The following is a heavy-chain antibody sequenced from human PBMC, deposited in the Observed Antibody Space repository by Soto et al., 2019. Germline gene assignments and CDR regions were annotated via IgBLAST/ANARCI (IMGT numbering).Heavy chain of an antibody. V-gene: IGHV4-59*08. J-gene: IGHJ6*03. D-gene: IGHD5-18*01. Sequence: SETLSLTCTVSGGSISSYYWSWIRQPPGKGLEWIGYIYYSGSTNYNPSLKSRVTISVDTSKNQFSLKLSSVTAADTAVYYCARHAPPTPSYGRAYYYYYYMDVWGKGTTVTVSS. CDR3: ARHAPPTPSYGRAYYYYYYMDV. CDR1: GGSISSYY. CDR2: IYYSGST.